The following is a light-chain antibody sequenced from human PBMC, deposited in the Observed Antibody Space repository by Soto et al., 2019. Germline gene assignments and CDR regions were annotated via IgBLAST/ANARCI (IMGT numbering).Light chain of an antibody. J-gene: IGLJ3*02. CDR3: QTWATGIRV. Sequence: QPVLTQSPSASASLGASVKLTCTLSSGHSSYTVAWHQQQQEKGPRFLMELNSDGRHNKGDGIPDRFSGSSSGAERYLTISSLQSEDEAYYYCQTWATGIRVFGGGTKLTVL. V-gene: IGLV4-69*01. CDR2: LNSDGRH. CDR1: SGHSSYT.